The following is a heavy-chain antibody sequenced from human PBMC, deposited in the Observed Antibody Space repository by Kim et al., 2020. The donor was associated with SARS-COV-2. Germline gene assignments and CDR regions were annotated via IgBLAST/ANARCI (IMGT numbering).Heavy chain of an antibody. V-gene: IGHV4-39*07. CDR3: ARVLRGMVRGAISSTGQYYFDY. Sequence: SETLSLTCTVSGGSISSSSYYWGWIRQPPGKGLEWIGSIYYSGSTYYNPSLKSRVTISVDTSKNQFSLKLSSVTAADTAVYYCARVLRGMVRGAISSTGQYYFDYWGQGTLVTVSS. CDR2: IYYSGST. J-gene: IGHJ4*02. CDR1: GGSISSSSYY. D-gene: IGHD3-10*01.